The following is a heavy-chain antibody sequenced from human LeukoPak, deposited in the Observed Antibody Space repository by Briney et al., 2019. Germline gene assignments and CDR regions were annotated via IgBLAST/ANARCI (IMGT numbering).Heavy chain of an antibody. Sequence: SETLSLTCAVYGGSFSGYYWSWIRQPPGKGLEWIGEINHSGSTNYNPSLKSRVTISVDTSKNQFSLKLSSVTAADTAVYYCARGFRWFDPWGQGTLVTVSS. CDR1: GGSFSGYY. CDR2: INHSGST. CDR3: ARGFRWFDP. J-gene: IGHJ5*02. V-gene: IGHV4-34*01. D-gene: IGHD3-10*01.